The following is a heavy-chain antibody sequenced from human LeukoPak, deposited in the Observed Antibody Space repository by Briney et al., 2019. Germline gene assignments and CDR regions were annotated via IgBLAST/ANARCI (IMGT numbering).Heavy chain of an antibody. Sequence: ASVKVSCKASGGTFSSYAISWVRQAPGQGLEWMGWINPNSGGTNYAQKFQGRVTMTRDTSISTAYMELSRLRSDDTAVYYCARCSSGCYYWGQGTLVTVSS. D-gene: IGHD6-19*01. CDR2: INPNSGGT. CDR3: ARCSSGCYY. CDR1: GGTFSSYA. J-gene: IGHJ4*02. V-gene: IGHV1-2*02.